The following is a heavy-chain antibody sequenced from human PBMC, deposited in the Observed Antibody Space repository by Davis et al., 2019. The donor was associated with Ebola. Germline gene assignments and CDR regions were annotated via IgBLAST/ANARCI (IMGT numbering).Heavy chain of an antibody. CDR2: IKQDGSEK. CDR1: GFTFSSYW. V-gene: IGHV3-7*01. CDR3: ARFLGKVVQGGWNDY. Sequence: GESLKISRAASGFTFSSYWMSWVRQAPGKGLEWVANIKQDGSEKYYVDSVKGRFTISRDNAKNSLYLQMNSLRAEDTAVYYCARFLGKVVQGGWNDYWGQGTLVTVSS. J-gene: IGHJ4*02. D-gene: IGHD3-10*01.